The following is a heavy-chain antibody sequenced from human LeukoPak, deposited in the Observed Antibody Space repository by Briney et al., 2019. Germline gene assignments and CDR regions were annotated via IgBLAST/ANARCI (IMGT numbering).Heavy chain of an antibody. V-gene: IGHV1-8*01. CDR3: ARGSYSGSRVRSKGYGMDV. D-gene: IGHD1-26*01. Sequence: SVEVSCKASGYTFTSYDINWVRQATGQGLEWMGWMNPNSGNTGYAQKFQGRVTMTRNTSISTAYMELSSLRSEDTAVYYCARGSYSGSRVRSKGYGMDVWGQGTTVTVSS. CDR2: MNPNSGNT. J-gene: IGHJ6*02. CDR1: GYTFTSYD.